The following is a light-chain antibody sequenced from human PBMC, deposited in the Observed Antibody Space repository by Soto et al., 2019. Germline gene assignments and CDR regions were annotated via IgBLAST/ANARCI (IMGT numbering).Light chain of an antibody. V-gene: IGLV2-14*01. CDR3: SSYTSSSTLLV. Sequence: QSALTQPASVSGSPGQSITISCTGTSSDLGAYNYVSWYQHHPGKAPKLIIYEVSNRPSGVSNRFSGSKSGNTASLTISGLQAEDEADYYCSSYTSSSTLLVFGGGTKVTVL. CDR1: SSDLGAYNY. J-gene: IGLJ2*01. CDR2: EVS.